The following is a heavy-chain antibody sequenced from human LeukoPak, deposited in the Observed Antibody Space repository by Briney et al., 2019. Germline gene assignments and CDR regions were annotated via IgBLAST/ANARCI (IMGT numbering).Heavy chain of an antibody. CDR3: AKDFSPLYGDYTLDY. Sequence: GGSLRLSCAASGFTFSSYAMSWVRQAPGKGLEWVSAISGSGGSTYYADSVKGRFTTSRDNSKNTLYLQMNSLRAEDTAVYYCAKDFSPLYGDYTLDYWGQGTLVTVSS. CDR2: ISGSGGST. CDR1: GFTFSSYA. V-gene: IGHV3-23*01. D-gene: IGHD4-17*01. J-gene: IGHJ4*02.